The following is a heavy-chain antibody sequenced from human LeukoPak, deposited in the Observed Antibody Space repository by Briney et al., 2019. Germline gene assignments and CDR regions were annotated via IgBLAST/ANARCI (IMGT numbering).Heavy chain of an antibody. CDR3: ARDSTDWFDP. J-gene: IGHJ5*02. V-gene: IGHV3-66*01. CDR1: GFSVGNNY. CDR2: IYSGGST. Sequence: GGSLRLSCAASGFSVGNNYMSWVRQAPGKGLEWVSLIYSGGSTNYADSVKGRFTISRDNAKNSLYLQMNSLRAEDTAVYYCARDSTDWFDPWGQGTLVTVSS.